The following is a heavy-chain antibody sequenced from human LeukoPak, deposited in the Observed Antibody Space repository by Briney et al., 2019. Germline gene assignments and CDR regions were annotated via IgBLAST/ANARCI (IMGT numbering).Heavy chain of an antibody. CDR3: AKDRWLQTLYYFDY. Sequence: PGGSLRLSCAASGFTFSSYGMHWVRQAPGKGLEWVAFIRYDGSNKYYADSVKGRFTISRDNSKNTLYLQMNSLRAEDTAVYYCAKDRWLQTLYYFDYWGQGTLVTVSS. J-gene: IGHJ4*02. CDR2: IRYDGSNK. V-gene: IGHV3-30*02. CDR1: GFTFSSYG. D-gene: IGHD5-24*01.